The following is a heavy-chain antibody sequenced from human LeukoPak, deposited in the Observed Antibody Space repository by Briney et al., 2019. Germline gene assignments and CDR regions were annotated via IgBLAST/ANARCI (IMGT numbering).Heavy chain of an antibody. CDR1: GFTFSDYY. CDR3: ARVPRSGGSIDY. V-gene: IGHV3-11*01. Sequence: GGSLRLSCAASGFTFSDYYMTWIRQAPGKGLEWVSYISSSGSTTHYADSVKGRFTISRDNAKNSLYVRMNSLRAEDTAVYYCARVPRSGGSIDYWGQGTLVTVSS. J-gene: IGHJ4*02. CDR2: ISSSGSTT. D-gene: IGHD6-19*01.